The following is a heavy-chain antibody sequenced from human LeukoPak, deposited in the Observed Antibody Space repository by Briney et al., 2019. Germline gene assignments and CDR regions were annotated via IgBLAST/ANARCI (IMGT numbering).Heavy chain of an antibody. D-gene: IGHD6-13*01. J-gene: IGHJ5*02. CDR1: GGSISSGVDY. CDR2: VYYSGST. Sequence: PSETLSLTCTVSGGSISSGVDYWSWIRQPAGKELEWIGYVYYSGSTNYNPSLKSRVTISVDTSKNQFSLKLSSVTAADTAVYYCARHGYSSSWGPWGQGTLVTVSS. CDR3: ARHGYSSSWGP. V-gene: IGHV4-61*10.